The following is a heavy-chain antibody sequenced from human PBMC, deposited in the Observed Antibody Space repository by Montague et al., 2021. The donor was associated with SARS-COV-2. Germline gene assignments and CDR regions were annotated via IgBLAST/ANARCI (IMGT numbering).Heavy chain of an antibody. CDR3: ARHYSATLPVVY. V-gene: IGHV4-59*08. CDR2: ISDSGST. J-gene: IGHJ4*02. Sequence: SETLSLTCSVSGDSISNHYWSWIRQPPGKGLEWIGYISDSGSTNYNPSLTSRVTMSVDTSKNQFSLKVNSVTAADTAVYYCARHYSATLPVVYWGQGTLVTVSS. CDR1: GDSISNHY. D-gene: IGHD2-15*01.